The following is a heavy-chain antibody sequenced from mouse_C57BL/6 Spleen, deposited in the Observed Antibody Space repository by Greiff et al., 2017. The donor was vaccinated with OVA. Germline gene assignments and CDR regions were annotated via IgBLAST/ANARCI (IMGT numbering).Heavy chain of an antibody. Sequence: VQLQQSGAELARPGASVKLSCKASGYTFTSYGISWVKQRTGQGLEWIGEIYPRSGNTYYNEKFKGKATLTADKSSSTAYMELRSLTSEDSAVYFCARQGGITTVVAKADYWGQGTTLTVSS. J-gene: IGHJ2*01. CDR2: IYPRSGNT. V-gene: IGHV1-81*01. D-gene: IGHD1-1*01. CDR3: ARQGGITTVVAKADY. CDR1: GYTFTSYG.